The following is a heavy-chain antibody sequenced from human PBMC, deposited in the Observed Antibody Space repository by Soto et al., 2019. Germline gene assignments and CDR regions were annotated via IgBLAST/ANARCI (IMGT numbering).Heavy chain of an antibody. CDR1: GYTFTSYG. J-gene: IGHJ6*02. CDR3: AKSTGGTANGMGV. D-gene: IGHD2-8*02. V-gene: IGHV1-18*01. CDR2: ISAYNGNT. Sequence: GASVKVSCKASGYTFTSYGISWVRQAPGQGLEWMGWISAYNGNTNYAQKLQGRVTMTTDTSTSTAYMELRSLRAEDTALYYCAKSTGGTANGMGVWGQGTTVTVSS.